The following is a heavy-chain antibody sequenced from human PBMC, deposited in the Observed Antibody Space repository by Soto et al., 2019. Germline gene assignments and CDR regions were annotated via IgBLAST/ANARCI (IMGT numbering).Heavy chain of an antibody. CDR2: INAGNGNT. CDR1: GYTFTSYA. V-gene: IGHV1-3*01. Sequence: QVQLVQSGAVVKKPGASVKVSCKASGYTFTSYAMHWVRQAPGQRLEWMGWINAGNGNTKYSQKFQGRVTITRDTSASTAYMELSSLRSEDTAVYYCARDGGGSSWYYYYYGMDVWGQGTTVTVSS. D-gene: IGHD6-13*01. CDR3: ARDGGGSSWYYYYYGMDV. J-gene: IGHJ6*02.